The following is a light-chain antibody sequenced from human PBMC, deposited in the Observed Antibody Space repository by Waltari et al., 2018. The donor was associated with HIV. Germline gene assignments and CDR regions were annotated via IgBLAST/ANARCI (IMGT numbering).Light chain of an antibody. CDR1: QSLLHSNGYNY. CDR2: LGS. J-gene: IGKJ1*01. V-gene: IGKV2-28*01. Sequence: EIVMTQSPLSLPVTPGEPASISCRSSQSLLHSNGYNYEGWYVQKPGQSPNLLIYLGSNRASGVPDRFSGSGADTDFTLKISRVEAEDVGIYYCMQGLQGWTFGQGTKVEIK. CDR3: MQGLQGWT.